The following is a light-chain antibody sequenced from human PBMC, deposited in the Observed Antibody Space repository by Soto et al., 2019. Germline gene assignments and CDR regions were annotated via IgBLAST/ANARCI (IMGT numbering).Light chain of an antibody. CDR1: QSASTY. J-gene: IGKJ4*01. V-gene: IGKV3-15*01. CDR2: GAS. CDR3: QQCSNWPLT. Sequence: PTTLTLSPVQGATVSYRASQSASTYLAWYQQRPGQAPRLLIYGASTRATGIPARFSGSGSGTDFTLTISSLESEDFAVYYCQQCSNWPLTFGGGTTGDIK.